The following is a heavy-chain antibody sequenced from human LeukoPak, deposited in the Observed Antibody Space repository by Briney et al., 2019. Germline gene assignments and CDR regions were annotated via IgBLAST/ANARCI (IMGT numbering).Heavy chain of an antibody. CDR2: VSYGGDYI. CDR3: AKAVGQWSFDL. V-gene: IGHV3-23*01. J-gene: IGHJ2*01. Sequence: GGSLRLSCAASGFTFNIYAMSWVRQAPGKGLEWVSTVSYGGDYIYYADSVKGRFTISRDNSKNTLYLQMNSLRAEDTAVYYCAKAVGQWSFDLWGRGALVTVSS. CDR1: GFTFNIYA.